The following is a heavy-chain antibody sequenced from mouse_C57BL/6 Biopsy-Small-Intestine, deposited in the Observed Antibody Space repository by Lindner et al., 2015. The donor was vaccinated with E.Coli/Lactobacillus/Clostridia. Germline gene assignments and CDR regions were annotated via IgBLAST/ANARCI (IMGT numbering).Heavy chain of an antibody. J-gene: IGHJ2*01. D-gene: IGHD1-1*01. CDR2: INPGSGGT. V-gene: IGHV1-54*01. CDR3: ARGVTTTVVADY. CDR1: GYAFTNYL. Sequence: VQLQESGSELVRAGTSVKVSCRASGYAFTNYLIEWVKQRPGQGLEWIGVINPGSGGTNYNEKFKGKATLTADKSSSTAYMQLSSLTSEDSAVYFCARGVTTTVVADYWGQGTTLTVSS.